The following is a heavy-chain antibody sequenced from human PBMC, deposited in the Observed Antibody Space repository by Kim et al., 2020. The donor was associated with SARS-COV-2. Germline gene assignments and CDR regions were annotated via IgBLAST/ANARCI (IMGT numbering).Heavy chain of an antibody. J-gene: IGHJ3*02. CDR1: GFTFSSYS. D-gene: IGHD3-10*01. CDR2: ISSSSSYI. CDR3: ASSPGGDRDAFDI. Sequence: GGSLRLSCAASGFTFSSYSMNWVRQAPGKGLEWVSSISSSSSYIYYADSVKGRFTISRDNAKNSLYLQMNSLRAEDTAVYYCASSPGGDRDAFDIWGQGTMVTVSS. V-gene: IGHV3-21*01.